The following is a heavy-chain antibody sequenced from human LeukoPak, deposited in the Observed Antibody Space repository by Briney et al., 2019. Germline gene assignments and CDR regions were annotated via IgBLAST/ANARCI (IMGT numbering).Heavy chain of an antibody. CDR3: AKELTIVVVPAAEKALDY. V-gene: IGHV3-30*02. Sequence: PGGSLRLSCAASGFTFSSYGMHWVRQAPGKGLEWLAFIRYDGSNKYYADSVKGRFTISRDNSKNTLYLQMNSLRAEDTAVYYCAKELTIVVVPAAEKALDYWGQGTLVTVSS. CDR2: IRYDGSNK. CDR1: GFTFSSYG. J-gene: IGHJ4*02. D-gene: IGHD2-2*01.